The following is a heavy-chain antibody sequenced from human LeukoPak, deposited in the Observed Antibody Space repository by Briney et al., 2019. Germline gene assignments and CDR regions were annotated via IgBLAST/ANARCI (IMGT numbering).Heavy chain of an antibody. J-gene: IGHJ5*02. CDR3: ARGEDSSGYRNWFDP. Sequence: GGSLRLSCAASGFTFSSYGMHWVRQAPGKGLEWVAFIRYDGSNKYYADSVKGRFTISRGNSKNTLYLQMNSLRAEDTAVYYCARGEDSSGYRNWFDPWGQGTLVTVSS. CDR1: GFTFSSYG. CDR2: IRYDGSNK. V-gene: IGHV3-30*02. D-gene: IGHD3-22*01.